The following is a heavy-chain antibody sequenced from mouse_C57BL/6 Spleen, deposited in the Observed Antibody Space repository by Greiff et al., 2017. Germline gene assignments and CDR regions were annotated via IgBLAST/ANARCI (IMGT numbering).Heavy chain of an antibody. V-gene: IGHV1-80*01. CDR3: ARSGYYGSSLAWFAY. D-gene: IGHD1-1*01. J-gene: IGHJ3*01. CDR1: GYAFSSYW. Sequence: QVQLKESGAELVKPGASVKISCKASGYAFSSYWMNWMKQRPGKGLEWIGQIYPGDGDTNYNGKFKGKATLTADKSSSTAYMQLSSLTSEDSAVYFCARSGYYGSSLAWFAYWGQGTLVTVSA. CDR2: IYPGDGDT.